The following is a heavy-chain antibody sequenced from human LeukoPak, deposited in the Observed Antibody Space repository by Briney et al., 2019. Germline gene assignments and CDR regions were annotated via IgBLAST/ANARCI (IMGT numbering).Heavy chain of an antibody. CDR1: GFTFSDSY. Sequence: PGGSLRLSCAASGFTFSDSYMTWIRQAPGKGLEWVAFIDKSGGTTYYADSVKGRFTISRDNAKSSLYLETNSLRAEDTAVYYCGRGHWGLDYWGQGTLVTVSS. V-gene: IGHV3-11*04. J-gene: IGHJ4*02. CDR3: GRGHWGLDY. CDR2: IDKSGGTT. D-gene: IGHD7-27*01.